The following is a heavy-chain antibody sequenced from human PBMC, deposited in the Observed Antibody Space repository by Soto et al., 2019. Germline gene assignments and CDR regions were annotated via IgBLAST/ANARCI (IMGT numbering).Heavy chain of an antibody. CDR2: IKRDGSEK. CDR3: ASLEWESTGYADY. V-gene: IGHV3-7*03. J-gene: IGHJ4*02. CDR1: GFTFGSNL. Sequence: EVQLVESGGGLVQPGGSLRLSCAASGFTFGSNLMSWVRQAPGKGLEWVANIKRDGSEKYYVDSVKGRFTISRDNAKNTLYLQMNSLRADDTAVYYCASLEWESTGYADYWGQGTLVTVSS. D-gene: IGHD3-3*01.